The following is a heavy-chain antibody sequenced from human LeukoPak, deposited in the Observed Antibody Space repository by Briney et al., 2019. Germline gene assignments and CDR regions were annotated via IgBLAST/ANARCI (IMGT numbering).Heavy chain of an antibody. V-gene: IGHV3-30*04. J-gene: IGHJ4*02. Sequence: GGSLRLSCAASGFTFSNYAMHWVRQGPGKGLEWVAIMSNDGSNEKYADSVRGRFTISRDNSKNTLYVQMNSLRSEDTAVYYCARGTGSGSYITDYWGQGILVTVSS. CDR3: ARGTGSGSYITDY. CDR1: GFTFSNYA. CDR2: MSNDGSNE. D-gene: IGHD3-10*01.